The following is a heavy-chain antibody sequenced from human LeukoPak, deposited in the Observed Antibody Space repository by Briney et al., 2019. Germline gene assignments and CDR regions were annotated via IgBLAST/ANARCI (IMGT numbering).Heavy chain of an antibody. CDR3: ARDGPAQMVEFDY. V-gene: IGHV1-2*02. J-gene: IGHJ4*02. D-gene: IGHD3-10*01. Sequence: ASVKVSCKASGYTFSGTGWYLYWLRQAPGQGLECMGWIYPNNGATAYAQKFKGRVAMTRGTAISTAYMELRRLRPDDTAVYYCARDGPAQMVEFDYWGQGTLVTVSS. CDR1: GYTFSGTGWY. CDR2: IYPNNGAT.